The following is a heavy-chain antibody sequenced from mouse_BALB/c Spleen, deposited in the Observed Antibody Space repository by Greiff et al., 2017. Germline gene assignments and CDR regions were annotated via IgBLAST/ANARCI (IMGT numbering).Heavy chain of an antibody. J-gene: IGHJ2*01. CDR1: GFTFSDYY. CDR2: ISDGGSYT. D-gene: IGHD3-1*01. Sequence: EVQVVESGGGLVKPGGSLKLSCAASGFTFSDYYMYWVRQTPEKRLEWVATISDGGSYTYYPDSVKGRFTISRDNAKNNLYLQMSSLKSEDTAMYYCARDSSGAGYFDYWGQGTTLTVSS. CDR3: ARDSSGAGYFDY. V-gene: IGHV5-4*02.